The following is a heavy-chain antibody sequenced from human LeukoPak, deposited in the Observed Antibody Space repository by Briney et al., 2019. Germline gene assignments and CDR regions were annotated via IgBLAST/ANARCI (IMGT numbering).Heavy chain of an antibody. CDR2: IKPDGSET. Sequence: GGSLRLSCTASGFTFSRYWMNWVRRAPGKGLEWVASIKPDGSETYYVDSVKGRFTISRDNAKNSLYLQMNSLRAEDTAVYFCMARDWGQGTLVTVSS. J-gene: IGHJ4*02. CDR1: GFTFSRYW. D-gene: IGHD5-24*01. V-gene: IGHV3-7*01. CDR3: MARD.